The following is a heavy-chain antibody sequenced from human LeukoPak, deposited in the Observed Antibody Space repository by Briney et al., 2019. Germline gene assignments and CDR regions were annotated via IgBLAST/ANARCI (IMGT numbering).Heavy chain of an antibody. CDR1: GGSISSGSYY. V-gene: IGHV4-61*02. CDR3: ARNARPDRDIVLMVYAPAAEYFQH. CDR2: IYTSGST. Sequence: PSETLSLTCTVSGGSISSGSYYWSWIRQPAGKGLEWIGRIYTSGSTNYNPSLKSRVTISVDTSKNQFSLKLSSVTAADTAVYYCARNARPDRDIVLMVYAPAAEYFQHWGQGTLVTVSS. J-gene: IGHJ1*01. D-gene: IGHD2-8*01.